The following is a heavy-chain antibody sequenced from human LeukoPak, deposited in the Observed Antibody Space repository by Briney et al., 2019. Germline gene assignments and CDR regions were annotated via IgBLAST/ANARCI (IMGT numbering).Heavy chain of an antibody. V-gene: IGHV4-4*07. Sequence: SETLSLTCTVSGGSISSYYWSWIRQPAGKGLEWIGRIYTSGSTNYNPSLKSRVTMSVDTSKNQFSLKLSSVTAADTAVYYCAREIVVVPAAPYYYCYYYMDVWGKGTTVTVSS. D-gene: IGHD2-2*01. CDR3: AREIVVVPAAPYYYCYYYMDV. CDR2: IYTSGST. CDR1: GGSISSYY. J-gene: IGHJ6*03.